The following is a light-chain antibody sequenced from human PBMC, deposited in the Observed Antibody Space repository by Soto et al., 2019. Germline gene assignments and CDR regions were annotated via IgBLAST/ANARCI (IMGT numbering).Light chain of an antibody. J-gene: IGLJ2*01. CDR2: EGD. V-gene: IGLV2-14*02. CDR1: SSYVGSYNL. CDR3: ATWDDDLYTPI. Sequence: QSALTQPASVSGSPGQSITISCTGTSSYVGSYNLVSWYQQHPGKAPKVLIYEGDKRSSGVSDRFSGSKSGTSASLAITGLRSDDEADYYCATWDDDLYTPIIGGGTKLTVL.